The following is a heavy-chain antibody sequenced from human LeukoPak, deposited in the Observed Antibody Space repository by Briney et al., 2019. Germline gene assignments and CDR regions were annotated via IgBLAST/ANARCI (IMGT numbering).Heavy chain of an antibody. CDR1: GGSIINYY. CDR2: IYYSGST. D-gene: IGHD2-2*01. J-gene: IGHJ3*02. CDR3: ARSPIVVVPAAMHAFDI. Sequence: PPETLSLTCTVSGGSIINYYWSWIRQPPGKGLEWIGYIYYSGSTNYNPSLKSRVTISVDTSKNQFSLKLSSVTAADTAVYYCARSPIVVVPAAMHAFDIWGQGTMVTVSS. V-gene: IGHV4-59*08.